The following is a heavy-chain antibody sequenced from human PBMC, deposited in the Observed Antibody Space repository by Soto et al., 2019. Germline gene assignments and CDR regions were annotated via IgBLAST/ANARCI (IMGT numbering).Heavy chain of an antibody. J-gene: IGHJ4*02. CDR1: GGSISSGGYY. V-gene: IGHV4-31*02. D-gene: IGHD3-10*01. CDR2: IYYSGST. CDR3: ARPYGSGSSEANFDY. Sequence: PSETLSLTWTVSGGSISSGGYYWSWIRQHPGKGLEWIGYIYYSGSTYYNPSLKSRVTISVDTSKNQFSLKLSSVTAADTAVYYCARPYGSGSSEANFDYWGQGTLVTVSS.